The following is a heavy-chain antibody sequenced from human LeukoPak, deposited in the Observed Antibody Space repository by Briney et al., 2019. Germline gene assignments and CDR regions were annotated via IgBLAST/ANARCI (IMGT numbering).Heavy chain of an antibody. D-gene: IGHD3-16*01. CDR2: IRYDGSNK. J-gene: IGHJ4*02. V-gene: IGHV3-30*02. CDR3: AKTYYDYVWGSYPNGDY. Sequence: TGGSLRLSCAASGFTFSSYGMHWVRQAPGKGLEWVAFIRYDGSNKYYADSVKGRFTISRDNSKNTLYLQMNSLRAEDTAVYYCAKTYYDYVWGSYPNGDYWGRGTLVTVSS. CDR1: GFTFSSYG.